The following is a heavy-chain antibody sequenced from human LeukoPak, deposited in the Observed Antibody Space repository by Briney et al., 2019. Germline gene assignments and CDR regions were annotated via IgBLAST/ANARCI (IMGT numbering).Heavy chain of an antibody. Sequence: GASVEVSCKASGYTFTSYGISWVRQAPGQGLEWMGWISAYNGDTNYAQKPQGRVTMTTDTSTSTAYMELRSLRSDDTAVYYCARDLPGIAVAGKGFDYWGQGTLVTVSS. D-gene: IGHD6-19*01. CDR3: ARDLPGIAVAGKGFDY. CDR2: ISAYNGDT. J-gene: IGHJ4*02. V-gene: IGHV1-18*01. CDR1: GYTFTSYG.